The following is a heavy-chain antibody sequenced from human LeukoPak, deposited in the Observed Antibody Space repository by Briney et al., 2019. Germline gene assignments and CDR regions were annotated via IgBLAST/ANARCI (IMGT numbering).Heavy chain of an antibody. V-gene: IGHV3-21*01. D-gene: IGHD5-24*01. J-gene: IGHJ4*02. Sequence: GGSLRLSCAASGFTFSSYSMNWVRQAPGKGLEWVSSISSSSSYIYYADSVKGRFTISRDNAKNSLHLQMNSLRVEDTAIYYCARGRNAGGLAYWGQGVLVTVSS. CDR2: ISSSSSYI. CDR3: ARGRNAGGLAY. CDR1: GFTFSSYS.